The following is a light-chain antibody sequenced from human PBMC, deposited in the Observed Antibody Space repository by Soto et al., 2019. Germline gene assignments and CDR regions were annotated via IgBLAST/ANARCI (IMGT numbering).Light chain of an antibody. V-gene: IGKV3-11*01. CDR2: DAS. Sequence: EIVLTQSPATLSLSPGERATLSCRASQSVSRCLAWYQQKPGQAPRLLIFDASNGATGIPARFSGSGSGTDFTLSISSLEHEDLAVYYCQQCSNWPQTFGQGTKVEIK. CDR3: QQCSNWPQT. CDR1: QSVSRC. J-gene: IGKJ1*01.